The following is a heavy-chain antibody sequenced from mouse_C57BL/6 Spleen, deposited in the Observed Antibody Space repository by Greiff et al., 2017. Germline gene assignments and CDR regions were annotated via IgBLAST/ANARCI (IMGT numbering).Heavy chain of an antibody. CDR3: ARWAYYGNGVGYAMDY. D-gene: IGHD2-10*01. Sequence: VQLQESGPELVKPGASVKISCKASGYSFTSYYIHWVKQRPGQGLEWIGWIYPGSGNTKYNEKFKGKGTLTADTSSSTAYMQVSSLTSEDSAVYYCARWAYYGNGVGYAMDYWGQGTSVTVAS. CDR1: GYSFTSYY. J-gene: IGHJ4*01. CDR2: IYPGSGNT. V-gene: IGHV1-66*01.